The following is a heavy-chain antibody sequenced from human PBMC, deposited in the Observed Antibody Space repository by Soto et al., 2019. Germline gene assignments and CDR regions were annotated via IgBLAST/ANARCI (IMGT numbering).Heavy chain of an antibody. CDR1: GGSISSGGYS. J-gene: IGHJ6*02. CDR2: IYHSGST. V-gene: IGHV4-30-2*01. CDR3: AREARRYDILTGYYYYYCIDV. D-gene: IGHD3-9*01. Sequence: SETLFLTCAVSGGSISSGGYSWSRIRQPPGKGLEWIGYIYHSGSTYYNPSLKSRVTISVDRSKNQFSLKLSAVTAADTAVYHCAREARRYDILTGYYYYYCIDVWGQGTTVTVSS.